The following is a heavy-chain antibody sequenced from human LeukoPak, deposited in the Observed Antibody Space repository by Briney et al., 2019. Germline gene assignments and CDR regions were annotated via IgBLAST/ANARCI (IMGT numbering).Heavy chain of an antibody. CDR3: AASLWFGIYPDY. D-gene: IGHD3-10*01. CDR2: FNHNWGA. J-gene: IGHJ4*02. Sequence: PSETLSLTCTVSGGSISSYYWTWFRQPPGKGLEWIGEFNHNWGAKYNPSLKSRVTISVDTSNNHLSLSLNSVTTADTAVYYCAASLWFGIYPDYWGQGSLVTVSS. CDR1: GGSISSYY. V-gene: IGHV4-34*01.